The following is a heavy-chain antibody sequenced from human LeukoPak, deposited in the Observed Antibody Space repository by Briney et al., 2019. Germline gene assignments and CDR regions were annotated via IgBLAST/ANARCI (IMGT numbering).Heavy chain of an antibody. J-gene: IGHJ4*02. CDR3: ARERDGRFFDY. CDR1: GLTFRSYW. D-gene: IGHD5-24*01. Sequence: GGSLRLSCAVSGLTFRSYWMSWVRQAPGKGLEWVANIDQDGSEKYFLDSVRGRFTISRDNAKNSLALQMNTLRAEDTAVYYCARERDGRFFDYWGQGTLVTVSS. CDR2: IDQDGSEK. V-gene: IGHV3-7*01.